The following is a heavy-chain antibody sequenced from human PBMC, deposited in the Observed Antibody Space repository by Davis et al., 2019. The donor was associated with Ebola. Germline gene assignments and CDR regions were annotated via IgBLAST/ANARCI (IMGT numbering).Heavy chain of an antibody. CDR2: ITWKSGVI. V-gene: IGHV3-9*01. J-gene: IGHJ4*02. Sequence: GGSLRLSCAASGFTFDDFVMHWVRQVPGRGLEWVSGITWKSGVIGYADSVRGRFTISRDNAEDSLYLQMDSLRPEDTAFYYCVKDMRPQILLLPGGIFNYFDSWGQGTLVTVSS. CDR1: GFTFDDFV. D-gene: IGHD2/OR15-2a*01. CDR3: VKDMRPQILLLPGGIFNYFDS.